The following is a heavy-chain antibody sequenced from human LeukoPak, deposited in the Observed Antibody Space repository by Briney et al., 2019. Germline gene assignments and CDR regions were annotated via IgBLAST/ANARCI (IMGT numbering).Heavy chain of an antibody. J-gene: IGHJ6*04. CDR3: ARDVGGSGIYYYNYGMDV. V-gene: IGHV3-11*06. D-gene: IGHD3-10*01. CDR2: ISISSSYT. Sequence: NTGRSLRLSCAASGFTFSDYYMSWIRQAPGKGLEWVSYISISSSYTNYADSVKGRFTISRDNAKSSLYLQMNSLRAEDTAVYYCARDVGGSGIYYYNYGMDVWGKGTTVTVSS. CDR1: GFTFSDYY.